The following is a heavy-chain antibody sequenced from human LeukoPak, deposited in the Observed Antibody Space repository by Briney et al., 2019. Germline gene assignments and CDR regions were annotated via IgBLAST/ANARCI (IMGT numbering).Heavy chain of an antibody. CDR3: ARGRDGYNFHY. J-gene: IGHJ4*02. CDR2: IYSGGST. CDR1: GFTVSSNY. D-gene: IGHD5-24*01. Sequence: QPGGSLRLSCAASGFTVSSNYMSWVRQPPGKGLEWVSVIYSGGSTYYADSVKGRLTISRDNSKNTLYLQMNSLRAEDTAVYYCARGRDGYNFHYWGQGTLVTVSS. V-gene: IGHV3-53*01.